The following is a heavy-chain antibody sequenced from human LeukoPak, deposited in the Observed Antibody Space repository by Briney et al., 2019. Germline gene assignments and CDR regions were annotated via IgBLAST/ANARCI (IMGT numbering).Heavy chain of an antibody. J-gene: IGHJ5*02. Sequence: ASVKVSCKASGYTFTGYYMHWVRQAPGRGLEWMGWINPNSGGTNYAQKFQGRVTMTRDTSISTAYMELSRLRSDDTAVYYCARDDGYCSSTSCTVGFDPWGQGTLVTVSS. D-gene: IGHD2-2*01. CDR1: GYTFTGYY. V-gene: IGHV1-2*02. CDR2: INPNSGGT. CDR3: ARDDGYCSSTSCTVGFDP.